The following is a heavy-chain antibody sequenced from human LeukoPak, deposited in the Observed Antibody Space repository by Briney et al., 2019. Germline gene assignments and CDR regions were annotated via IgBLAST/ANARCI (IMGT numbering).Heavy chain of an antibody. Sequence: SVKVSCKASGGTFSSYAISWVRQAPGQGLEWMGGIIPIFGTANYAQKFQGRVTITADESTSTAYMELSSLRSEDTAVYYCASSTGPYYYYHGMDVWGQGTTVTVSS. J-gene: IGHJ6*02. CDR2: IIPIFGTA. V-gene: IGHV1-69*13. CDR1: GGTFSSYA. CDR3: ASSTGPYYYYHGMDV.